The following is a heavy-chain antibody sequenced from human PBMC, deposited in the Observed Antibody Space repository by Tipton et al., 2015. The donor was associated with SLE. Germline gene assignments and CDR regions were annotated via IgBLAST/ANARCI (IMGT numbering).Heavy chain of an antibody. CDR3: AKGGGYTAGDAFDI. J-gene: IGHJ3*02. CDR2: IRYDGSNK. V-gene: IGHV3-30*02. Sequence: SLRLSCAASGFAFSSYGMHWVRQAPGKGLEWVAFIRYDGSNKYYADSVKGRFTISRDNSKNTLYLQMNSLRAEDTAVYYCAKGGGYTAGDAFDIWGQGTMVTVSS. CDR1: GFAFSSYG. D-gene: IGHD5-18*01.